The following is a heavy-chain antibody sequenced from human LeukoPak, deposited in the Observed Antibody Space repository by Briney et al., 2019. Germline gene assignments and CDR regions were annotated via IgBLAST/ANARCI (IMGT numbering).Heavy chain of an antibody. CDR3: TRVGYIDEGIDY. CDR2: IKQDGSKK. Sequence: GGSLRLSCVASGFPFSSYWMAWVRQAPEKGLEWVANIKQDGSKKSYVDSVKGRFTISRDNAKNSLYLQMNSLRAEDTAIYYCTRVGYIDEGIDYWGQGTLVTVSS. D-gene: IGHD5-24*01. J-gene: IGHJ4*02. CDR1: GFPFSSYW. V-gene: IGHV3-7*04.